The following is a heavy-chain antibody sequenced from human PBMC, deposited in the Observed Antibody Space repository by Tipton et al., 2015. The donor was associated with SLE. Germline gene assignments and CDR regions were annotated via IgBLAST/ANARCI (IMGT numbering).Heavy chain of an antibody. J-gene: IGHJ3*02. CDR3: ASSPYDYVWGSYRLDAFDI. Sequence: TLSLTCTASGGSISSHYWSWIRQPPGKGLEWIGYIYYSGSTNYNPSLKSRVTISVDTSKNQFSLKLSSVTAADTAVYYCASSPYDYVWGSYRLDAFDIWGQGTMVTVSS. CDR1: GGSISSHY. CDR2: IYYSGST. D-gene: IGHD3-16*02. V-gene: IGHV4-59*11.